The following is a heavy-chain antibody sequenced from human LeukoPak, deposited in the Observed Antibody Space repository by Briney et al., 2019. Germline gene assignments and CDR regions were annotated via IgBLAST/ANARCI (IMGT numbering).Heavy chain of an antibody. Sequence: GGSLRLSCTASGCTFGDYAKSWFRQAPGKGREWVGFIRSKAYGGTTEYAASVKGRFTISRDDSKSIAYLQMNSLKTEDTAVYYCTRDRYSSSPRFDPWGQGTLVTVSS. CDR2: IRSKAYGGTT. D-gene: IGHD6-13*01. J-gene: IGHJ5*02. V-gene: IGHV3-49*03. CDR3: TRDRYSSSPRFDP. CDR1: GCTFGDYA.